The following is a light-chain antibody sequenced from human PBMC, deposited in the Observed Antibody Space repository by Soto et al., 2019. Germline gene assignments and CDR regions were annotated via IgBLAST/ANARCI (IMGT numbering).Light chain of an antibody. CDR3: QQYNNWPPT. V-gene: IGKV3-11*01. Sequence: EIVLTQSPGTLSLSPGERATLSCRASQNVDKFLAWYQQRPGQPPRLLIFDSSNRATGVPVRFSGSGSGTVFTLTIGSLEPEDSAVYYCQQYNNWPPTFGQGSKVDIK. CDR1: QNVDKF. CDR2: DSS. J-gene: IGKJ1*01.